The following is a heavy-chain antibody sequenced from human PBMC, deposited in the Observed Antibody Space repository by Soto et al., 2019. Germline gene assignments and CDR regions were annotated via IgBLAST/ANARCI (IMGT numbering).Heavy chain of an antibody. CDR2: ISGSGDFT. J-gene: IGHJ4*02. CDR1: GFTFSNSA. Sequence: GGSLSLSCAASGFTFSNSAMSWVRQAPGRGLEWVSVISGSGDFTFYGDSVKGRFTISRDNSKNTLYLQMNTLRAEDTAVYYCAKTQHDILDYWGQGTLVTVSS. V-gene: IGHV3-23*01. D-gene: IGHD3-9*01. CDR3: AKTQHDILDY.